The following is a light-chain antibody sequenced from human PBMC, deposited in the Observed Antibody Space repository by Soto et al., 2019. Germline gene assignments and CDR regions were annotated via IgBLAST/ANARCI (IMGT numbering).Light chain of an antibody. Sequence: EIVLTQSPATLSLSPGERATLSCRASQSVSSYLVWYQQKPGQAPRLLIYDASNRATGIPARFSGSGSGTDFPPTIRSLEPKDFAVYYCQQRSNWPPWTFGQGTKVEIK. J-gene: IGKJ1*01. V-gene: IGKV3-11*01. CDR2: DAS. CDR1: QSVSSY. CDR3: QQRSNWPPWT.